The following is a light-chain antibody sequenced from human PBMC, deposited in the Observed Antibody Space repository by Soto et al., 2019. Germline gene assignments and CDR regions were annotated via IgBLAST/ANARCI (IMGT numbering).Light chain of an antibody. Sequence: QSVLTQPASVSGYPGQSITISCTGTSSDVGGYNYVSWYQHHPGKATKLMIFDVSNRPSGVSNRFSGSKSGNTASLTISGHQPKDEADYYCSSYTTSNTRQIVFGTGTKLTVL. CDR1: SSDVGGYNY. CDR2: DVS. J-gene: IGLJ1*01. V-gene: IGLV2-14*03. CDR3: SSYTTSNTRQIV.